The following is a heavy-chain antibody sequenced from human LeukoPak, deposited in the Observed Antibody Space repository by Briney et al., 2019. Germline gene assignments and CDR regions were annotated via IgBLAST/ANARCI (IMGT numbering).Heavy chain of an antibody. CDR3: AREKRDGYNYFDY. Sequence: SETLSLTCTVSGGSISSGSYYWSWIRQPAGKGLEWIGRIYTSGSTNYNSSLKSRVTISVDTSKNQFSLKLSSVTAADTAVYYCAREKRDGYNYFDYWGQGTLVTASS. V-gene: IGHV4-61*02. D-gene: IGHD5-24*01. J-gene: IGHJ4*02. CDR2: IYTSGST. CDR1: GGSISSGSYY.